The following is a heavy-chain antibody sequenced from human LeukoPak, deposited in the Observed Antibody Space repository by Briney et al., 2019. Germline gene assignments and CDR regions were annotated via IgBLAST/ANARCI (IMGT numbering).Heavy chain of an antibody. CDR2: ISYDGSNK. V-gene: IGHV3-30*14. Sequence: GGSLRLSCAASGFTFSSYAMHWVRQAPGKGLEWVAVISYDGSNKYYADSVKGRFTVSRDNSKNTLYLQMNRLRAEDTAVYYCARAGPSSSWHQFDYWGQGTLVTVSS. CDR1: GFTFSSYA. J-gene: IGHJ4*02. D-gene: IGHD6-13*01. CDR3: ARAGPSSSWHQFDY.